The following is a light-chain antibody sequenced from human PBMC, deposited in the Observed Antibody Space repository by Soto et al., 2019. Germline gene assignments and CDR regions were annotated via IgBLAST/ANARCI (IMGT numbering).Light chain of an antibody. J-gene: IGKJ1*01. CDR3: QQYNGNSRT. V-gene: IGKV1-5*03. Sequence: DIQMTQSPSTLSAAVGDRVTITCRASQSISSWLAWYQQKPGIAHKLLIYEASTLNSGVPSRFSGSGSGQEFTLTISSLQPDDLATYHCQQYNGNSRTFGQGTKVEIK. CDR2: EAS. CDR1: QSISSW.